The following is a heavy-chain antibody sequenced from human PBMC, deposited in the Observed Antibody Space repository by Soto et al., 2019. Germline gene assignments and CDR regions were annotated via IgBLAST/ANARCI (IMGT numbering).Heavy chain of an antibody. CDR2: ISPDGTIP. Sequence: GVSLRLSCAGSGFTFSNYWMHWVRQAPGMGLVWLSTISPDGTIPDYAGSVKGRLAISRDNAKSSLFLQINSLRPEDTAVYYCARFRGDAFDIWGQGTMVTVS. CDR1: GFTFSNYW. D-gene: IGHD3-10*01. CDR3: ARFRGDAFDI. J-gene: IGHJ3*02. V-gene: IGHV3-74*01.